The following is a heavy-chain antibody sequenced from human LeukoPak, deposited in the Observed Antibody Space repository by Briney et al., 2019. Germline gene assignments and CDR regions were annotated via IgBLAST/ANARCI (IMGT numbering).Heavy chain of an antibody. V-gene: IGHV1-24*01. D-gene: IGHD5-24*01. CDR2: FDPEDGET. CDR1: GYTLTELS. Sequence: ASVKVSCKVSGYTLTELSMHWVRQAPGKGLEWRGDFDPEDGETIYAQKFQGRVTMTEDTSTDTAYMELSSLRSEDTAVYYCATTLGWLQLGRYFDYWGQGTLVTVSS. CDR3: ATTLGWLQLGRYFDY. J-gene: IGHJ4*02.